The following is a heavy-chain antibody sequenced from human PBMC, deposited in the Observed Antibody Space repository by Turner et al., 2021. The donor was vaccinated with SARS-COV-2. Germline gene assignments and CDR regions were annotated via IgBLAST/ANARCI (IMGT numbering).Heavy chain of an antibody. D-gene: IGHD2-2*01. CDR1: GFTFSDYS. J-gene: IGHJ6*02. CDR3: ARDHRPVVVPAAKRAGSYYYGMDV. V-gene: IGHV3-21*01. Sequence: EVQLVESGGGLVKPGGSLRLSCAASGFTFSDYSMNWVRQAQGNGLEWVSSISSSSSYIYDADSVKGRFTISRDNAKNSLYLQMNSLRAEDTAVYYCARDHRPVVVPAAKRAGSYYYGMDVWGQGTTVTVSS. CDR2: ISSSSSYI.